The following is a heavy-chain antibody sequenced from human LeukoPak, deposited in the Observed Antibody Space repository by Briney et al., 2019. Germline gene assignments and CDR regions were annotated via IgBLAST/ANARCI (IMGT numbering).Heavy chain of an antibody. V-gene: IGHV3-30*18. CDR2: ISYDGSSQ. CDR3: ANYYFDSSAYSPDGFDL. Sequence: PGGSLRLSCAASGLTLSNYGMHWVRQAPGKGLEWVAVISYDGSSQYYADSVKGRFTISRDNSKNALYLQMNGLRAEDTAVYYCANYYFDSSAYSPDGFDLWGQGTVVTVSS. CDR1: GLTLSNYG. J-gene: IGHJ3*01. D-gene: IGHD3-22*01.